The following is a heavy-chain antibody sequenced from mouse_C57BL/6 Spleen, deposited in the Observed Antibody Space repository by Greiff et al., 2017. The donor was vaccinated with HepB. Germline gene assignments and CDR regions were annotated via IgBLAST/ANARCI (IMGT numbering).Heavy chain of an antibody. CDR3: ARTWDYFDY. D-gene: IGHD4-1*01. CDR1: GFTFSDYG. Sequence: EVKLMESGGGLVKPGGSLKLSCAASGFTFSDYGMHWVRQAPEKGLEWVAYISSGSSTIYYADTVKGRFTISRDNAKNTLFLKMTSLRSEDTAMYYCARTWDYFDYWGQGTTLTVSS. V-gene: IGHV5-17*01. J-gene: IGHJ2*01. CDR2: ISSGSSTI.